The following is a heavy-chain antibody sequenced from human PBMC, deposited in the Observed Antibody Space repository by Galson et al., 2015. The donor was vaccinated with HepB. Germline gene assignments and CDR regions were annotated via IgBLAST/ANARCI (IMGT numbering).Heavy chain of an antibody. CDR1: GYTFSSYS. J-gene: IGHJ5*02. Sequence: SVKVSCKASGYTFSSYSITWVRQAPGQGLEWVGWISPYNRDTNYARKLQGRVTMTTDTSTNTAYMELRSLRSDDTAVYYCASEGLIVVVDATRNNWFDPWGQGTPVTVSS. CDR3: ASEGLIVVVDATRNNWFDP. V-gene: IGHV1-18*01. CDR2: ISPYNRDT. D-gene: IGHD2-15*01.